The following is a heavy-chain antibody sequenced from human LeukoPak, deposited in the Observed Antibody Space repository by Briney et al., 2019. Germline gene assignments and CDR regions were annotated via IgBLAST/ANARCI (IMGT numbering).Heavy chain of an antibody. V-gene: IGHV3-7*01. Sequence: GGSLRLSCAASGFTFSGYWMNWARQAPGKGLEWVASINHNGNVNYYVDSVKGRFTISRDNAKNSLYMNSLRAEDTAVYYCAREWAPSSSWFSFDYYYYGMDVWGQGTTVTVSS. CDR3: AREWAPSSSWFSFDYYYYGMDV. CDR2: INHNGNVN. CDR1: GFTFSGYW. D-gene: IGHD6-13*01. J-gene: IGHJ6*02.